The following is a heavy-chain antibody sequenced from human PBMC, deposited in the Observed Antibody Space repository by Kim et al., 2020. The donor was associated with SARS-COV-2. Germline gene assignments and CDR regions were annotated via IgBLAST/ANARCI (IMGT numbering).Heavy chain of an antibody. CDR2: INHSGST. V-gene: IGHV4-34*01. CDR1: GGSFSGYY. CDR3: ARGSYCSSTSCSRWFDP. Sequence: SETLSLTCAVYGGSFSGYYWSWIRQPPGKGLEWIGEINHSGSTNYNPSLKSRVTISVDTSKNQFSLKLSSVTAADTAVYYCARGSYCSSTSCSRWFDPWGQGTLVTVSS. J-gene: IGHJ5*02. D-gene: IGHD2-2*01.